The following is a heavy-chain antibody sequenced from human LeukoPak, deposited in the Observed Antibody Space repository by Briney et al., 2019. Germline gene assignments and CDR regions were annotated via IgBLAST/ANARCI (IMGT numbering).Heavy chain of an antibody. Sequence: ASVKVSCKASGGTFSSYAISWVRQAPGQGLEWMGGIIPIFGTANYAQKFQGRVTITADESASTAYMELSSLRSEDTAVYYCARALPEYSGYDYGVYFDYWGQGTLVTVSS. D-gene: IGHD5-12*01. V-gene: IGHV1-69*13. CDR2: IIPIFGTA. CDR3: ARALPEYSGYDYGVYFDY. J-gene: IGHJ4*02. CDR1: GGTFSSYA.